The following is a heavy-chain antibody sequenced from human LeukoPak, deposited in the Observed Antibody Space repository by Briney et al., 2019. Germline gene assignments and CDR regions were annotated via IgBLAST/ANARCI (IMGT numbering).Heavy chain of an antibody. CDR2: ISSSSSYI. CDR3: ARDGGWRTSCFFDY. Sequence: PGGSLRLSCAASGFTFSIYAMNWVRQAPGKGLEWVSSISSSSSYIYYADSVKGRFTISRDNAKNSLYLQMNSLRAEDTAVYYCARDGGWRTSCFFDYWGQGTLVTVSS. D-gene: IGHD2-2*01. J-gene: IGHJ4*02. V-gene: IGHV3-21*01. CDR1: GFTFSIYA.